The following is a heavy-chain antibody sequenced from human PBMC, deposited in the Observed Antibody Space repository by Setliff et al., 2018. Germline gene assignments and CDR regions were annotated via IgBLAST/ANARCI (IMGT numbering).Heavy chain of an antibody. Sequence: ASVKVSCKASGGTFRSYGISWVRQAPGQGLEWMGGTIPSFGSTNYAQKFQDRVTIITDESTSTAYMELSSLRFEDTAVYYCVREGVDTRSSTDYRSYMDVWGKGTTVTAP. CDR1: GGTFRSYG. CDR3: VREGVDTRSSTDYRSYMDV. CDR2: TIPSFGST. V-gene: IGHV1-69*05. J-gene: IGHJ6*03. D-gene: IGHD5-18*01.